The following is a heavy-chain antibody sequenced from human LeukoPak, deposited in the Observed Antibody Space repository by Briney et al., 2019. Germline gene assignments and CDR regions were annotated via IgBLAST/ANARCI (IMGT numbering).Heavy chain of an antibody. V-gene: IGHV3-11*01. CDR2: ISNIGTTT. CDR3: ACDFRYLGHDF. Sequence: GESLRLSCIASGFTFDTFAMSWVRQAPGKGLEWISYISNIGTTTYYAESVKGRFTISRDNAKNSLYLQMNSLRAEDTAVYYCACDFRYLGHDFWGQGTLVTVSS. J-gene: IGHJ4*02. D-gene: IGHD2-21*02. CDR1: GFTFDTFA.